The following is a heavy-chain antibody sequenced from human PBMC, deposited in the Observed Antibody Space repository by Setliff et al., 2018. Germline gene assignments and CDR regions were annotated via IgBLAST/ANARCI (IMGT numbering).Heavy chain of an antibody. CDR2: ISSGGSA. CDR1: GFTFSNCA. V-gene: IGHV3-23*01. Sequence: GGSLRLSCAASGFTFSNCAMNWARQAPGKGLEWVSAISSGGSAYYADSVKGRFTISRDNSKNTLYLQMNSLRAEDTAVYYCAKEVVTYVYDYWGQGTLVTVSS. D-gene: IGHD3-16*01. CDR3: AKEVVTYVYDY. J-gene: IGHJ4*02.